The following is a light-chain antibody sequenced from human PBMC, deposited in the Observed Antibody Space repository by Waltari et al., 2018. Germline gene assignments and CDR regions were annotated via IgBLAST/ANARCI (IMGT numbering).Light chain of an antibody. CDR3: QQYGSSPTWT. CDR1: QSVSSSY. CDR2: GAS. J-gene: IGKJ1*01. Sequence: IVLPQSPGTLSLSPGARATLSCRASQSVSSSYLAWYQQKPGQAPRLLIYGASSRATGIPDRFSGSGSGTDFTLTISRLEPEDFAVYYCQQYGSSPTWTFGQGTKVEIK. V-gene: IGKV3-20*01.